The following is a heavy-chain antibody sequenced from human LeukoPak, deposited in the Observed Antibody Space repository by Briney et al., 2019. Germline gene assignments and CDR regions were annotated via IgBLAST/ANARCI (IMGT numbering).Heavy chain of an antibody. CDR1: GFTFSSYE. CDR3: ARVGGYSSSEFDY. V-gene: IGHV3-48*03. Sequence: GGSLRLSCAASGFTFSSYEMNWVRQAPGKGLEWVSYISGSGSTIYYADSVKGRFTISRDNAKNSLYLQMNSLRAEDTAVYYCARVGGYSSSEFDYWGQGTLVTVSS. J-gene: IGHJ4*02. CDR2: ISGSGSTI. D-gene: IGHD6-6*01.